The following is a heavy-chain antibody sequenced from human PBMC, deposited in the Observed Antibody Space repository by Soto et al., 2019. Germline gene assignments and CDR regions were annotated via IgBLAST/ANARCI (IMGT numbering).Heavy chain of an antibody. V-gene: IGHV2-70*01. D-gene: IGHD6-13*01. CDR1: GFSLSTSGMC. Sequence: SGPTLVNPTQTLTLTCTFSGFSLSTSGMCVSWIRQPPGKALEWLALIDWDDDKYYSTSLKTRLTISKDTSKNQVVLTMTNMDPVDTATYYCARIEYSSSWYGFEPWGQGTLVTVSS. CDR2: IDWDDDK. CDR3: ARIEYSSSWYGFEP. J-gene: IGHJ5*02.